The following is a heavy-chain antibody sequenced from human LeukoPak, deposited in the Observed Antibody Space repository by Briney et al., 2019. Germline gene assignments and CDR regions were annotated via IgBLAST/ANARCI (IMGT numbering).Heavy chain of an antibody. V-gene: IGHV1-46*01. CDR1: GYTFTGYY. CDR2: INPSGGST. D-gene: IGHD4-23*01. J-gene: IGHJ6*01. CDR3: ARDPVYGGNHYYYGMDV. Sequence: GASVKVSCKASGYTFTGYYMHWVRQAPGQGLEWMGIINPSGGSTSYAQKFQGRVTMTRDTSTSTVYMELSSLRSEDTAVYYCARDPVYGGNHYYYGMDVWGQGTTVTVSS.